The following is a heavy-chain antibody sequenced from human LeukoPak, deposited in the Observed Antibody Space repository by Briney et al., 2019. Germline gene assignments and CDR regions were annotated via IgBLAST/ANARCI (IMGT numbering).Heavy chain of an antibody. D-gene: IGHD2-2*01. Sequence: SETLSLTCTVSGGSISSYYWSWIRQPPGKGLEWIGYIYYSGSTNYNPSLKSRVTISVDTSKNQFSLKLSSVTAADTAVYYCARHLGYCSSTSCYPEGWFDPWGQGTLVTVSS. V-gene: IGHV4-59*08. J-gene: IGHJ5*02. CDR1: GGSISSYY. CDR2: IYYSGST. CDR3: ARHLGYCSSTSCYPEGWFDP.